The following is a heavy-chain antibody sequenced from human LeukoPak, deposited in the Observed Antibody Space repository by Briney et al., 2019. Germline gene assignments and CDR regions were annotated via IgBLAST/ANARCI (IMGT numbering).Heavy chain of an antibody. CDR2: INHSGST. Sequence: SETLSLTCTVSGGSISSSSYYWGWIRQPPGKGLEWIGEINHSGSTNYNPSLKSRVTISVDTSKNQFSLKLSSVTAADTAVYYCARGRGILRDYWGQGTLVTVSS. CDR3: ARGRGILRDY. D-gene: IGHD1-14*01. J-gene: IGHJ4*02. V-gene: IGHV4-39*07. CDR1: GGSISSSSYY.